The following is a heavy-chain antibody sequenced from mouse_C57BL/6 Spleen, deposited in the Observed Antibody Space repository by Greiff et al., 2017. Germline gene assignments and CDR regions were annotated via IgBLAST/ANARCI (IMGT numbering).Heavy chain of an antibody. V-gene: IGHV1-82*01. Sequence: QVQLQQSGPELVKPGASVKISCKASGYAFSSSWMNWVKQRPGKGLEWIGRIYPGDGDTNYNGKFKGKATLTAAHSSSTAYMQLSSLTAEDAEVYFCERGGYGNYVGYFDVWGTGTTVTVSS. D-gene: IGHD2-10*02. J-gene: IGHJ1*03. CDR2: IYPGDGDT. CDR1: GYAFSSSW. CDR3: ERGGYGNYVGYFDV.